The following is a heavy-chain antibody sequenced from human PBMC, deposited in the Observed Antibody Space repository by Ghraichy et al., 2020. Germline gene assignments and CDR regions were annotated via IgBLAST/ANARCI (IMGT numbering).Heavy chain of an antibody. D-gene: IGHD2-15*01. Sequence: ASVKVSCKASGYILTGHYIHWVRQAPGQGLEWMGYINANNGVTNFAQKFQSKVIITRDTSISAAYMEMSRLTSDETAVYYCASEVGGTYHFDYWGQGTLVTVSS. CDR3: ASEVGGTYHFDY. V-gene: IGHV1-2*02. CDR2: INANNGVT. CDR1: GYILTGHY. J-gene: IGHJ4*02.